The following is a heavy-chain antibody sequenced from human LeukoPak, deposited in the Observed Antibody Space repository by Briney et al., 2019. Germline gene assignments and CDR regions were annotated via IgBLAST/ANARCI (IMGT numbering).Heavy chain of an antibody. V-gene: IGHV4-61*01. CDR3: ARDARRYSSGWTYYYYGMDV. Sequence: PSETLSLTCTVSGGSVSSGSYYWSWIRQPPGKGLEWIGYIYYSGSTNYNPSLKSRVTISVDTSKNQFSLKLSSVTAADTAVYYCARDARRYSSGWTYYYYGMDVWGQGTTVTVSS. J-gene: IGHJ6*02. D-gene: IGHD6-19*01. CDR2: IYYSGST. CDR1: GGSVSSGSYY.